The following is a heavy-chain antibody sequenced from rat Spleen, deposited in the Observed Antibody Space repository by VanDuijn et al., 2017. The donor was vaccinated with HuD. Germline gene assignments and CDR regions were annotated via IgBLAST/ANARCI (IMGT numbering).Heavy chain of an antibody. J-gene: IGHJ4*01. CDR2: ISYDGGTT. Sequence: EVRLVESDGGLVQPGGSLKLSCAASGFAFSDFFMAWVRQAPAKGLEWVASISYDGGTTYYRDTVKGRFTISRDNAKGSLYLQMDSLRSEDTATYYCARLPILRVYLRRGYYVMDAWGQGASVTVSS. V-gene: IGHV5-20*01. D-gene: IGHD1-9*01. CDR3: ARLPILRVYLRRGYYVMDA. CDR1: GFAFSDFF.